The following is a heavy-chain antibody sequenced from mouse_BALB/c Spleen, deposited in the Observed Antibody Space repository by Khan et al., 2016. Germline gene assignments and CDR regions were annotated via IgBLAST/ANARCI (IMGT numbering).Heavy chain of an antibody. CDR1: GYTFTDYW. J-gene: IGHJ2*01. V-gene: IGHV1-69*01. Sequence: QVQLQQPGAELVMPGASVKMSCKASGYTFTDYWMHWVKQRPGQGLEWIGAIDTSGSYTSYNQKFKGKATLTVDESSSTAYMQLSSLTSEDSAVYYCARYGNFFDYWGQGTTLTVSS. CDR2: IDTSGSYT. D-gene: IGHD2-1*01. CDR3: ARYGNFFDY.